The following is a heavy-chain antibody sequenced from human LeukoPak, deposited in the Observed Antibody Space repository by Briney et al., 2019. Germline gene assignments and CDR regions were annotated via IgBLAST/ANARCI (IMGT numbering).Heavy chain of an antibody. Sequence: PGGSLRLSCAASGFTFSSYGMHWVRQAPGKGLEWVAFIRYDGSNKYYADSVKGRFTISRDNSKNTLYLQMNSLRAEDTAVYYCAKDLGYCSSTSYYSGSRIGVSPDYWGQGTLVTVSS. CDR1: GFTFSSYG. CDR2: IRYDGSNK. V-gene: IGHV3-30*02. J-gene: IGHJ4*02. CDR3: AKDLGYCSSTSYYSGSRIGVSPDY. D-gene: IGHD2-2*01.